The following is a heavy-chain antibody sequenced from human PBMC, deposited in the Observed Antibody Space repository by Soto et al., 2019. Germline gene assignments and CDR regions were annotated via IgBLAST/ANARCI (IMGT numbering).Heavy chain of an antibody. Sequence: QVQLVQSGAEVKKPGSSVQVSCKASGDTFTIFAISWVRQAPGQGLEWMGGIIPTIGTTNYAQRFQGRITITGDESTGTAYMELSSLKSEDTAVYYCARDRGSGYDPGDYWGQGTLVAVSS. J-gene: IGHJ4*02. CDR1: GDTFTIFA. CDR3: ARDRGSGYDPGDY. V-gene: IGHV1-69*12. D-gene: IGHD5-12*01. CDR2: IIPTIGTT.